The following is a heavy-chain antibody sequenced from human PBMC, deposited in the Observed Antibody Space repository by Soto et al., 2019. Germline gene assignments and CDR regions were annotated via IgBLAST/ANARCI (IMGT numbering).Heavy chain of an antibody. CDR1: SGSISSSNW. CDR2: IYHSGST. J-gene: IGHJ6*03. V-gene: IGHV4-4*02. Sequence: SETLSLTCAVSSGSISSSNWWSWVRQPPGKGLEWIGEIYHSGSTNYNPSLKSRVTISVDKSKNQFSLKLSSVTAADTAVYYCARASTGTTFFYYCYMDVWGKGTTVTVSS. D-gene: IGHD1-1*01. CDR3: ARASTGTTFFYYCYMDV.